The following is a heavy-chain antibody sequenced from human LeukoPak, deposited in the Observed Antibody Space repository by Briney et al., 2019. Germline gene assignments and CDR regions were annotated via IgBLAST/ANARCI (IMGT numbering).Heavy chain of an antibody. CDR2: INPNSGGT. CDR3: ARGPVRGVIIYPLDY. CDR1: GYTFTDFY. Sequence: ASVKVSCKASGYTFTDFYIHWVRQVPGQGLEWMGWINPNSGGTNYAQKFQGRVTMTRDTSISTAYMDLSSLRSDDTAVYYCARGPVRGVIIYPLDYRGQGTLVTVSS. D-gene: IGHD3-10*01. V-gene: IGHV1-2*02. J-gene: IGHJ4*02.